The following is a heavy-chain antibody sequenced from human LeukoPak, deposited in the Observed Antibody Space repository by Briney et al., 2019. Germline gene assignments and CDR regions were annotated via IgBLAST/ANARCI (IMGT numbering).Heavy chain of an antibody. Sequence: SVKVSCKASGGTFSSYAISWVRQAPGQGLEWMGGIIPIFGTANYAQRFQGRVTITADESTSTAYMELSSLRSEDTAVYYCASPAGYSYGLDYWGQGTLVTVSS. V-gene: IGHV1-69*13. CDR3: ASPAGYSYGLDY. CDR2: IIPIFGTA. J-gene: IGHJ4*02. D-gene: IGHD5-18*01. CDR1: GGTFSSYA.